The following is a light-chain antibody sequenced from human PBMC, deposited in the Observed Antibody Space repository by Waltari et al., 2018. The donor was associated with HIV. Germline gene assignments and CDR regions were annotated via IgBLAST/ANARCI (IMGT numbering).Light chain of an antibody. CDR3: QQYNNWPLT. CDR1: QSVSSN. J-gene: IGKJ5*01. CDR2: GAS. V-gene: IGKV3-15*01. Sequence: ILMTPSPATLSVSPGERATLSCRPSQSVSSNLAWYQQKPGQAPRLLIYGASTRATGIPARFSGSGSGTEFTLTISSLQSEDFAVYYCQQYNNWPLTFGQGTRLEIK.